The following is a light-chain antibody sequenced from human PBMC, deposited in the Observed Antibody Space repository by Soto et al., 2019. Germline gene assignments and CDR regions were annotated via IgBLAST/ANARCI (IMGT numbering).Light chain of an antibody. CDR3: QQYNSYSWT. CDR1: ESVSKW. Sequence: DIQMTQSPSFLSASVGDKVTITCRATESVSKWLAWYQEKPGNPPRPLIYDASTLESGVPSRFSGSGSGTEFTLTISSLQADDFAIYYCQQYNSYSWTFSQGTKVDIK. V-gene: IGKV1-5*01. J-gene: IGKJ1*01. CDR2: DAS.